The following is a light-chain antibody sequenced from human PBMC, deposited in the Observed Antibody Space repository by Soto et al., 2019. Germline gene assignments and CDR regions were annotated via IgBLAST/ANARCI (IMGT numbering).Light chain of an antibody. Sequence: DVQMTQSPSSLSASIGDRVTITCRASQDISKSLAWYQQKPGKSPNLLIYAASTLQSGVPSRFSGSGSGTDFSLTISSLQSEDYGVYFCQQYVNWPKTFGHGTKVDIK. J-gene: IGKJ1*01. CDR2: AAS. V-gene: IGKV1-27*01. CDR1: QDISKS. CDR3: QQYVNWPKT.